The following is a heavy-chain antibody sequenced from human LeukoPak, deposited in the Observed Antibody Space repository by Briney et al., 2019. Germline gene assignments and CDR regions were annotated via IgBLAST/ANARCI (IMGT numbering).Heavy chain of an antibody. CDR3: ARLVRDGYDYYFDY. V-gene: IGHV4-39*01. D-gene: IGHD5-24*01. J-gene: IGHJ4*02. Sequence: PSETLSLTCTVSGGSISSSSYYWGWLRQPPGKGLEWIGGICYSGSTYYNPSLKCRVTISVATSRNHFSLTLSSVTPADTAAFYCARLVRDGYDYYFDYWGQGTLVTVSS. CDR1: GGSISSSSYY. CDR2: ICYSGST.